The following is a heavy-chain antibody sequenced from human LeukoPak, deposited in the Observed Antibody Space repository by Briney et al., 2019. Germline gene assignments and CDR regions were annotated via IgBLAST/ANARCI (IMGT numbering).Heavy chain of an antibody. CDR2: IKQDGSEK. V-gene: IGHV3-7*01. D-gene: IGHD2-15*01. Sequence: GGSLRLSCAASGFTVSSNYMSWVRQAPGKGLEWVANIKQDGSEKCYVDSVKGRFTISRDNAKNSLYLQMNSLRAEDTAVYYCARDRWELLSNSYHYCGLDVWGQGTTVTVSS. CDR3: ARDRWELLSNSYHYCGLDV. J-gene: IGHJ6*02. CDR1: GFTVSSNY.